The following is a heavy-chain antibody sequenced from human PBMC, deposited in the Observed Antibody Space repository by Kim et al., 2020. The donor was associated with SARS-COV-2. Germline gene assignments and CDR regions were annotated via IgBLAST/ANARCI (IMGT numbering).Heavy chain of an antibody. J-gene: IGHJ3*02. CDR2: ISYDGSHK. CDR3: ARERWYYYDISGPPRSPRDDAFDI. D-gene: IGHD3-22*01. CDR1: GFTFSSYA. V-gene: IGHV3-30*04. Sequence: GGSLRLFCAASGFTFSSYAMHWVRQAPGKGLEWVAIISYDGSHKYYADSVKGRFTISRDNSKNTLYLQMNSLRAEDTAVYYCARERWYYYDISGPPRSPRDDAFDIWGQGTMVTVSS.